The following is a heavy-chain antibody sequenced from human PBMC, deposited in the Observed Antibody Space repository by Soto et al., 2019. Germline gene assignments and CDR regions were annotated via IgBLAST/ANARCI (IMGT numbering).Heavy chain of an antibody. V-gene: IGHV4-59*01. CDR2: IYYIGRT. CDR3: STVLQIWPSTYYFDY. D-gene: IGHD2-15*01. J-gene: IGHJ4*02. Sequence: QVQLQESGPGLVKPSETLSLTCTVSGCSISSYYWCWIRQPQAKGLEWIWYIYYIGRTNDNPSLKIRVTRSADTSNDPLSLKLRSVTAADTAVYYCSTVLQIWPSTYYFDYWGQGTLVTVSS. CDR1: GCSISSYY.